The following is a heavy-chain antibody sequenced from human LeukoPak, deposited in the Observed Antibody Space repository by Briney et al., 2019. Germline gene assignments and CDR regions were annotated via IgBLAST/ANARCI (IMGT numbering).Heavy chain of an antibody. D-gene: IGHD3-9*01. CDR1: GFTFSSYA. Sequence: GGSLRLSCAASGFTFSSYAMSWVRQAPGKGLEWVSAINGSGGSTYYADSVKGRFTISRDNSKNTLYLQMNSLRAEDTAVYYCAKDSTPGTTGYYHWGQGTLVTVSS. V-gene: IGHV3-23*01. J-gene: IGHJ4*02. CDR3: AKDSTPGTTGYYH. CDR2: INGSGGST.